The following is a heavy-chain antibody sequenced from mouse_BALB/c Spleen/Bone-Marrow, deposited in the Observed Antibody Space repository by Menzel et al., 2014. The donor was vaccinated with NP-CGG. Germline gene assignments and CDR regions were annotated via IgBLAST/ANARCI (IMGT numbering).Heavy chain of an antibody. V-gene: IGHV7-3*02. CDR2: IRNKANGYTT. J-gene: IGHJ2*01. Sequence: EVKLVESGGGLVQPGGSLRLSCATSGFTFTDYYMNWVRQPPGKAHEWLGFIRNKANGYTTEYSASVKSRFTISRGNSQNILYLQMNTLRADDSATYYCARDKGRVFFDYWGQGTTLTVSS. CDR1: GFTFTDYY. CDR3: ARDKGRVFFDY.